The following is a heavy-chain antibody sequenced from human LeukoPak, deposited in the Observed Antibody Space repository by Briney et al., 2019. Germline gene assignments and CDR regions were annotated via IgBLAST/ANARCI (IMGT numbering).Heavy chain of an antibody. CDR1: GFIFRNYA. CDR2: LSYDGSNK. V-gene: IGHV3-30*04. J-gene: IGHJ4*02. Sequence: RRSLRLSCAASGFIFRNYAMHWVRQAPGKGLEWVAVLSYDGSNKYYVDSVKGRFTISRDNSKNTLCLQMNSLRAEDTAVYYCARGAHRWATTNGNFDYWGQGTLVTVSS. D-gene: IGHD1-1*01. CDR3: ARGAHRWATTNGNFDY.